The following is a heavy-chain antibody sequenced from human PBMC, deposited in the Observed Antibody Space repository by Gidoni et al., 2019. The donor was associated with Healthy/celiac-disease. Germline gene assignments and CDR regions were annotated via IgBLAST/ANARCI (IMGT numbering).Heavy chain of an antibody. CDR1: GGTFSSYA. CDR2: IIPICGTA. V-gene: IGHV1-69*06. CDR3: ARVGRYYDSSGYFHDAFDI. D-gene: IGHD3-22*01. J-gene: IGHJ3*02. Sequence: QVQLVQSGAEVKKPGSSVKVSCKASGGTFSSYAISWVRQAPGQGLEWMGGIIPICGTANYAQKFQGRVTITADKSTSTAYMELSSLRSEDTAVYYCARVGRYYDSSGYFHDAFDIWGQGTMVTVSS.